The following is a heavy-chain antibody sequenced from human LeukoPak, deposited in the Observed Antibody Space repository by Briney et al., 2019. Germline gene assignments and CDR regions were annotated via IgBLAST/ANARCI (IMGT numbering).Heavy chain of an antibody. J-gene: IGHJ5*01. D-gene: IGHD2-8*01. CDR2: IYYTGST. V-gene: IGHV4-59*01. Sequence: PSETLSLTCAVYGGSFSGYYWSWIRQPPGKGLEWIGYIYYTGSTNYNSSLESRVTISVDTSKNQFSLNLSSVTAADTAMYYCARAVLATKSEHWFDSWGQGTLVTVSS. CDR3: ARAVLATKSEHWFDS. CDR1: GGSFSGYY.